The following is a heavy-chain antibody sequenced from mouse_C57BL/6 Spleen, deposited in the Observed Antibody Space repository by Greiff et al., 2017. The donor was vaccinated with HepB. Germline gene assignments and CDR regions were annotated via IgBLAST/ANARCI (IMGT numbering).Heavy chain of an antibody. D-gene: IGHD3-3*01. J-gene: IGHJ2*01. CDR3: ARHRDAGFDY. Sequence: EVKLQESGGDLVKPGGSLKLSCAASGFTFSSYGMSWVRQTPDKRLEWVATISSGGSYTYYPDSVKGRFTISRDNAKNTLYLQMSSLKSEDTAMYYCARHRDAGFDYWGQGTTLTVSS. CDR2: ISSGGSYT. CDR1: GFTFSSYG. V-gene: IGHV5-6*01.